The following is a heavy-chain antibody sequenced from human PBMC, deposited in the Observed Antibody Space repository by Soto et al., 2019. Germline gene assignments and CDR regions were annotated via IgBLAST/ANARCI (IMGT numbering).Heavy chain of an antibody. CDR3: ARDLRAYYYDSSGYGRFDY. J-gene: IGHJ4*02. CDR2: ISAYNGNT. Sequence: ASVKVSCKASGYTFTSYGISWVRQAPVQGLEWMGWISAYNGNTNYSQKLQGRVTMTTDTSTSTAYMELSRLRSEDTAVYYCARDLRAYYYDSSGYGRFDYWGQGTLVTVS. CDR1: GYTFTSYG. D-gene: IGHD3-22*01. V-gene: IGHV1-18*04.